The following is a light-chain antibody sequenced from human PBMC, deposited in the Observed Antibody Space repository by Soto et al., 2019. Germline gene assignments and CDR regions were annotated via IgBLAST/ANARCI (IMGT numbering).Light chain of an antibody. Sequence: DIQLTQSPSFLSASVGDRVTITCRASQDISTYLAWYQQKPGKAPKGLITAASTSQSEVPSRFSGSVSGTEFTLTISSLQPEDFATYYCQQLNTYPHTFGGGTKVEIK. CDR1: QDISTY. V-gene: IGKV1-9*01. CDR3: QQLNTYPHT. CDR2: AAS. J-gene: IGKJ4*01.